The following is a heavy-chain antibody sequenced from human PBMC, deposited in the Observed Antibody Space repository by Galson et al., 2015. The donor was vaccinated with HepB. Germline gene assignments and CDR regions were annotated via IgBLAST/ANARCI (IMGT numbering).Heavy chain of an antibody. CDR3: ARLAGHSTWFDP. D-gene: IGHD2/OR15-2a*01. Sequence: SLRLSCAASGFTFSSYGMHWVRQAPGKGLEWVAVIWYDGSNKYYADSVKGRFTISRDNSKNTLYLQMNSLRAEDTAVYYCARLAGHSTWFDPWGQGTLVTVSS. CDR2: IWYDGSNK. V-gene: IGHV3-33*01. CDR1: GFTFSSYG. J-gene: IGHJ5*02.